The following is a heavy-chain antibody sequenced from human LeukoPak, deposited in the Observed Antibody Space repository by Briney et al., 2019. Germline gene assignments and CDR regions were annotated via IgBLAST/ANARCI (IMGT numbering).Heavy chain of an antibody. CDR2: INPNSGGT. CDR1: GYTFTGYY. V-gene: IGHV1-2*06. Sequence: ASVKVSCKAPGYTFTGYYMHWVRQAPGQGLEWMGRINPNSGGTNYAQKFQGRVTMTRDTSISTAYMELSRLRSDDTAVYYCARSRYYYGSGSYFLNWFDPWGQGTLVTVSP. J-gene: IGHJ5*02. CDR3: ARSRYYYGSGSYFLNWFDP. D-gene: IGHD3-10*01.